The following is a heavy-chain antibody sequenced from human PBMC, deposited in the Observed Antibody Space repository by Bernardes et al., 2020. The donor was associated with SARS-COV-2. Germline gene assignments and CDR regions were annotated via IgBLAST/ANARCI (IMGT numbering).Heavy chain of an antibody. CDR1: GFTFDDYA. D-gene: IGHD3-22*01. CDR2: ISWNSGSI. CDR3: ARESIVWSNAFDY. Sequence: GGSLRLSCAASGFTFDDYAMHWVRQAPGKGLEWVSGISWNSGSIGYMDSMKGRFTISRDNAKNSLYLQMNSLRAEDTAVYYCARESIVWSNAFDYWGQGTLVTVSS. J-gene: IGHJ4*02. V-gene: IGHV3-9*01.